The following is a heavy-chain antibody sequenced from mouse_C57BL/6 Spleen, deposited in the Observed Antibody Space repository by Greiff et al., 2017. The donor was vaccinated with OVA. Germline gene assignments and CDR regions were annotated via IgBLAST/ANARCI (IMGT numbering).Heavy chain of an antibody. D-gene: IGHD5-5*01. V-gene: IGHV1-76*01. CDR1: GYTFTDYY. Sequence: QVQLKESGAELVRPGASVKLSCKASGYTFTDYYINWVKQRPGQGLEWIARIYPGSGNTYYNEKFKGKATLTAEKSSSTAYMQLSSLTSEDSAVYFCARGGLPDYFDYWGQGTTLTVSS. CDR3: ARGGLPDYFDY. J-gene: IGHJ2*01. CDR2: IYPGSGNT.